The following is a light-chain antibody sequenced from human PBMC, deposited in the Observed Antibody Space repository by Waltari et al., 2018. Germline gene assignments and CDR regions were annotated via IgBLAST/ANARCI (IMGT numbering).Light chain of an antibody. J-gene: IGKJ4*01. CDR1: QGISND. CDR3: QKNNTGLT. V-gene: IGKV1-27*01. CDR2: AAS. Sequence: IQMTQSPSSLSASVGDRVTITCRASQGISNDLAWFQQKPGKVPKLLIYAASTWQLGVPSRFSGRGSGTDFSLTISSLQPEDVATYYCQKNNTGLTFGGGTKVEIK.